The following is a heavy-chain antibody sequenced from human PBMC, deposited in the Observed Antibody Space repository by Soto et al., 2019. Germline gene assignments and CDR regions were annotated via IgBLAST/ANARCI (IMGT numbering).Heavy chain of an antibody. V-gene: IGHV4-4*02. CDR2: IYHSGSS. Sequence: QVQLQESGPGLVKPSGTLSLTCAVSGCSISSSNWWSWVRQPPGKGLEWIGEIYHSGSSNYNPSLKSRVTISVDKSKNQFSLELSSVAAADTAVYYCARDGEGSHGDFRDYWGQGTLVTVSS. D-gene: IGHD4-17*01. J-gene: IGHJ4*02. CDR3: ARDGEGSHGDFRDY. CDR1: GCSISSSNW.